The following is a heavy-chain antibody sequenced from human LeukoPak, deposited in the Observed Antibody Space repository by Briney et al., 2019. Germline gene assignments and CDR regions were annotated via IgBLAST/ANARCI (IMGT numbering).Heavy chain of an antibody. CDR3: ARVPLDWYYDSSGFNWFDP. D-gene: IGHD3-22*01. CDR2: INPNSGGT. J-gene: IGHJ5*02. CDR1: GYTFTGYY. Sequence: GASVKVSCKTSGYTFTGYYMHWVRQAPGQGLEWMGWINPNSGGTNYAQKFQGRVTMTRDTSISTAYMELSRLRSDDTAVYYCARVPLDWYYDSSGFNWFDPWGQGTLVTVSS. V-gene: IGHV1-2*02.